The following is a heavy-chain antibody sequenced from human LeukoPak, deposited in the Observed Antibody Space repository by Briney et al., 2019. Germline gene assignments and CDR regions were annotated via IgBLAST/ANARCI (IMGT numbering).Heavy chain of an antibody. CDR2: ITGDGGYT. CDR3: ARVSTNDRRNAFDI. D-gene: IGHD2-8*01. J-gene: IGHJ3*02. CDR1: GFTFSTYV. Sequence: GGSLRLSCAASGFTFSTYVMQWVRQAPGKGLEYVSAITGDGGYTYYANSVKGRFTISRDNSKKTLYLQMGSLRAYDMAVYYCARVSTNDRRNAFDIWGQGTMVTVSS. V-gene: IGHV3-64*01.